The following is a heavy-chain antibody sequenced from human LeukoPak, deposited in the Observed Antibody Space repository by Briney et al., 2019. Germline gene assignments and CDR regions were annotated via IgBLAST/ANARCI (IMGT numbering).Heavy chain of an antibody. CDR1: GESISGFY. CDR3: ARDHVRAAAGWRGFDY. CDR2: IYYSGST. V-gene: IGHV4-59*01. J-gene: IGHJ4*02. D-gene: IGHD6-13*01. Sequence: SETLSLTCTVSGESISGFYWNWIRQPPGKGLEWLGYIYYSGSTNYNPSLKSRVTISVDTSKNQFSLKLSSVTAADTAVYYCARDHVRAAAGWRGFDYWGQGTLVTVSS.